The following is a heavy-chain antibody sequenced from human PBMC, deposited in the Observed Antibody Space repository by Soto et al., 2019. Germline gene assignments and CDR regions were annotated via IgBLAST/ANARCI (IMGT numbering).Heavy chain of an antibody. CDR3: AREYYYGMDV. CDR2: ITGSSDYT. J-gene: IGHJ6*02. V-gene: IGHV3-11*05. Sequence: QVQLVESGGGLVRPGGSLRLSCAASGFTFSDYYMSWIRQAPGKGLEWVSYITGSSDYTNYADAVKGRFTISRDNTKNSLYLQMNSMRAEDTAVYSCAREYYYGMDVWGQGTTVTVSS. CDR1: GFTFSDYY.